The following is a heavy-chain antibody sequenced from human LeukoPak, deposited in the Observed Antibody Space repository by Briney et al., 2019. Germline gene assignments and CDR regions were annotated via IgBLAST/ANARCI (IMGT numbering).Heavy chain of an antibody. V-gene: IGHV4-59*12. Sequence: PSETLSLTCTVSGGSISSYYWSWIRQPPGKGLEWIGYIYYSGSTNYNPSLKSRVTISVDTSKNQFSLKLSSVTAADTAVYYCARDGWYCSGGSCHSPYQYFQHWGQGTLVTVSS. CDR1: GGSISSYY. CDR2: IYYSGST. D-gene: IGHD2-15*01. CDR3: ARDGWYCSGGSCHSPYQYFQH. J-gene: IGHJ1*01.